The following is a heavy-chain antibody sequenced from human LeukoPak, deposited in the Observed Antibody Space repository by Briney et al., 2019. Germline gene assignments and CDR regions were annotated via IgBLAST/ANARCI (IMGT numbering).Heavy chain of an antibody. J-gene: IGHJ6*03. V-gene: IGHV1-69*13. D-gene: IGHD1-26*01. CDR1: GYTFTSYG. CDR3: ARGIVGATFYYYYMDV. Sequence: SVKVSCKASGYTFTSYGISWVRQAPGQGLEWMGGIIPIFGTANYAQKFQGRVTITADESTSTAYMELSSLRSEDTAVYYCARGIVGATFYYYYMDVWGKGTTVTVSS. CDR2: IIPIFGTA.